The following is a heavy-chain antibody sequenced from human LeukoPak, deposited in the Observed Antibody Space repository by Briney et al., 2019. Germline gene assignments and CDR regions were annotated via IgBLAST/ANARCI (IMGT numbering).Heavy chain of an antibody. V-gene: IGHV3-53*04. D-gene: IGHD5-18*01. CDR1: GFTVSSNY. Sequence: GGSLRLSCAASGFTVSSNYMSWVRQAPGKGLEWVSVIYSGGSTYYAGSVKGRFTISRHNSKDTLYLQMNSLRAEDTAVYYCASSPTRGYSYGPNYFDYWGQGTLVTVSS. CDR3: ASSPTRGYSYGPNYFDY. CDR2: IYSGGST. J-gene: IGHJ4*02.